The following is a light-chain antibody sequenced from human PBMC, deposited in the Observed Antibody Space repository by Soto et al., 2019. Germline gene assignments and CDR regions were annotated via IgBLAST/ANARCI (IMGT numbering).Light chain of an antibody. V-gene: IGLV3-27*01. J-gene: IGLJ2*01. CDR1: VLAKKY. CDR2: KDS. CDR3: YSAADNNRV. Sequence: SYELTQPSSVSVSPGQTARITCSGDVLAKKYARWFQQKPGQAPVLVIYKDSERPSGIPERFSGSSSGTTVTLTISGAQDEDEADYYCYSAADNNRVFGGGTKLTVL.